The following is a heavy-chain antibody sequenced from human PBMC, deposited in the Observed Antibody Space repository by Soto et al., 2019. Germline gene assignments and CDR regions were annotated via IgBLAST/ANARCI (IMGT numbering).Heavy chain of an antibody. J-gene: IGHJ6*02. V-gene: IGHV1-3*01. CDR1: GYTFTSYA. D-gene: IGHD3-10*01. CDR2: INAGNGNT. Sequence: ASVKVSCKASGYTFTSYAMQWVRQAPGQRLEWMGWINAGNGNTKYSQKFQGRVTITRDTSASTAYMELSSLRSEDTAVYYCARGITMVRGVIKYYYYYGMDVWGQGTTVTVSS. CDR3: ARGITMVRGVIKYYYYYGMDV.